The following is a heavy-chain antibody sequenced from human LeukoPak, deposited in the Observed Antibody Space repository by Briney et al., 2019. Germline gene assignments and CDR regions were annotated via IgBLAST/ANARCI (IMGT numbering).Heavy chain of an antibody. CDR3: ARVRFGELIDY. J-gene: IGHJ4*02. V-gene: IGHV4-39*07. CDR2: IYYSGST. CDR1: GGSISSSSYY. D-gene: IGHD3-10*01. Sequence: PSETLFLTCTVSGGSISSSSYYWGWIRQPPGKGLEWIGSIYYSGSTYYNPSLKSRVTISVDTSKNQFSLKLSSVTAADTAVYYCARVRFGELIDYWGQGTLVTVSS.